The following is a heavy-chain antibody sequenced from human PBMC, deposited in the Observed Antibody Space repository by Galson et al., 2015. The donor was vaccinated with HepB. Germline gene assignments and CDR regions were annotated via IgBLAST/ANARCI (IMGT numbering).Heavy chain of an antibody. CDR1: GFTFSDYY. J-gene: IGHJ3*02. V-gene: IGHV3-11*06. CDR3: ARGLSYGRLFVEGHAFDI. Sequence: SLRLSCAASGFTFSDYYMSWIRQAPGKGLEWVSYISSSSSYTNYADSVKGRFTISRDNAKNSLYLQMNSLRAEDTAVYYCARGLSYGRLFVEGHAFDIWGQGTMVTVSS. CDR2: ISSSSSYT. D-gene: IGHD2-15*01.